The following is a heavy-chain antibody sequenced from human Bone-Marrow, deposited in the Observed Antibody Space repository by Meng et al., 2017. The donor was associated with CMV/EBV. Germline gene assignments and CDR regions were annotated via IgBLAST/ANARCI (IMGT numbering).Heavy chain of an antibody. CDR3: ARVGDYGGNSFRHYYYYGMDV. CDR2: MNPNSGNT. CDR1: GYTFTSYG. Sequence: ASVKVSCKASGYTFTSYGISWVRQATGQGLEWMGWMNPNSGNTGYAQKFQGRVTMTRNTSISTAYMELSSLRSEDTAVYYCARVGDYGGNSFRHYYYYGMDVWGQGTTVTVSS. D-gene: IGHD4-23*01. V-gene: IGHV1-8*02. J-gene: IGHJ6*02.